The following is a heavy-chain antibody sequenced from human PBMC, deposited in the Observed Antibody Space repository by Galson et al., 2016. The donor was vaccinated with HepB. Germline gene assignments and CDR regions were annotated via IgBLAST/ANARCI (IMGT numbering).Heavy chain of an antibody. Sequence: SLRLSCAASGFTFSNYVIHWVRQAPGKGLEWVALIWYDGSNKYYADSVQGRFTISRDNAKNLLYLEMNSLRVEDTAVYYCAREHRSSSWYLPYWGQGTLVTVSS. J-gene: IGHJ4*02. CDR2: IWYDGSNK. D-gene: IGHD6-13*01. CDR1: GFTFSNYV. V-gene: IGHV3-33*01. CDR3: AREHRSSSWYLPY.